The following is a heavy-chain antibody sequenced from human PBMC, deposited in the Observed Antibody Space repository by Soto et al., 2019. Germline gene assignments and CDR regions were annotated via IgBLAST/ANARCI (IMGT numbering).Heavy chain of an antibody. CDR3: ARHSTLNWFDP. D-gene: IGHD3-3*02. V-gene: IGHV4-39*01. J-gene: IGHJ5*02. CDR1: GGSISSSSYY. CDR2: IYYSGST. Sequence: QLQLQESGPGLVKPSETLSLTCTVSGGSISSSSYYWGWIRQPPGKGLEWIGSIYYSGSTYYNPSLKSRVTISVDTSKNQFSLKLSSVTAADTAVYYCARHSTLNWFDPWGQGTLVTVSS.